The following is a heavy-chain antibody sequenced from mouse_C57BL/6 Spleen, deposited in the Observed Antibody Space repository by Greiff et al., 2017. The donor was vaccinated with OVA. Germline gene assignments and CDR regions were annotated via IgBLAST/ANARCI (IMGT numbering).Heavy chain of an antibody. CDR3: ARSDYYGSSPGWFAY. CDR1: GYTFTSYW. D-gene: IGHD1-1*01. V-gene: IGHV1-61*01. J-gene: IGHJ3*01. CDR2: IYPSDSET. Sequence: QVQLQQPGAELVRPGSSVKLSCKASGYTFTSYWMDWVKQRPGQGLEWIGNIYPSDSETHYNQKFKDKATLTVDKSSSTAYLQLSSLTSEDSAVYYCARSDYYGSSPGWFAYWGQGTLVTVSA.